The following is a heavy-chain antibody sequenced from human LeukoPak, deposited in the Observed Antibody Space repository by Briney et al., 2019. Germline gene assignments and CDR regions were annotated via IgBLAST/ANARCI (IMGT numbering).Heavy chain of an antibody. CDR1: AYTFIDYH. CDR3: ARNYYGSGSYFNSHWFDP. J-gene: IGHJ5*02. CDR2: INPNSGGT. Sequence: ASVKVSCKASAYTFIDYHIHWVRQAPGQRLEWMGWINPNSGGTNYAQKFQGRVTMTRDTSFSTAYMELSRLRSDDTAVYYCARNYYGSGSYFNSHWFDPWGRGTLVTVSS. V-gene: IGHV1-2*02. D-gene: IGHD3-10*01.